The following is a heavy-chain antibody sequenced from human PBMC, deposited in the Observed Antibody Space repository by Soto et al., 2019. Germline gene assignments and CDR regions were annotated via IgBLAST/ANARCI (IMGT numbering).Heavy chain of an antibody. CDR3: ARLGSDYYGSGSYYKLYYYYYMDV. J-gene: IGHJ6*03. Sequence: SETLSLTCTVSGGSISSSSYYWGWIRQPPGKGLEWIGSIYYSGSTYYNPSLKSRVTISVDTSKNQFSLKLSSGTAADTAVYYCARLGSDYYGSGSYYKLYYYYYMDVWGKGTMVTVSS. CDR1: GGSISSSSYY. D-gene: IGHD3-10*01. CDR2: IYYSGST. V-gene: IGHV4-39*01.